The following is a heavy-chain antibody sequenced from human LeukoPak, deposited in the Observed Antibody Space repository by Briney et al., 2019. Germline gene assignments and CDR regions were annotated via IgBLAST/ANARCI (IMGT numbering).Heavy chain of an antibody. J-gene: IGHJ5*02. CDR2: IYCSVST. Sequence: SETLSLNCTVSGGSISSCDWSWIRQPPGKGLEWIGYIYCSVSTNNNPSLKSRVTISVDSSKTQFSLKLSSVTAADTAVYYCARAEWELLDPWGQGTLVTVSS. D-gene: IGHD1-26*01. V-gene: IGHV4-59*01. CDR3: ARAEWELLDP. CDR1: GGSISSCD.